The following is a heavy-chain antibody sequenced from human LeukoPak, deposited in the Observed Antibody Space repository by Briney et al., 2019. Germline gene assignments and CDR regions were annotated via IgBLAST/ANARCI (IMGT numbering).Heavy chain of an antibody. CDR3: ARAPYCIGGSCRFDY. D-gene: IGHD2-15*01. V-gene: IGHV3-7*03. CDR2: IKQDGSEK. Sequence: GGSLRLSCAVSGFTSSSYWMSWVRQAPGKGREWEANIKQDGSEKYYVDSVKGRFTISRDNAKNSLYLQMNSLRAEDTAVYYCARAPYCIGGSCRFDYWGQGTLVTVSS. J-gene: IGHJ4*02. CDR1: GFTSSSYW.